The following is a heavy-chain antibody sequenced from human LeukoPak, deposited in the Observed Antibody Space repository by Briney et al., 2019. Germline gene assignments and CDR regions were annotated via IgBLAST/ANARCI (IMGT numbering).Heavy chain of an antibody. CDR2: ISYDGSNK. J-gene: IGHJ6*03. Sequence: GGSLRLSCAASGFTFSSYGMHWVRQAPGKGLEWVAVISYDGSNKYYADSVKGRFTISRDNSKNTLYLQMNSLRAEDTAVYYCARSGIKYYDFWSGYSDYYYMDVWGKGTTVTVSS. D-gene: IGHD3-3*01. CDR1: GFTFSSYG. CDR3: ARSGIKYYDFWSGYSDYYYMDV. V-gene: IGHV3-30*03.